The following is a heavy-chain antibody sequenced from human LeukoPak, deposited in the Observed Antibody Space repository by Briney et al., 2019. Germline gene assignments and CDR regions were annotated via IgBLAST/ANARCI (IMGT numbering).Heavy chain of an antibody. Sequence: GGPLRLSCAVSGFTFSSYAMSWVRQAPGKGLEWVSAISGSGGSTYYADSVKGRFTISRDNSKNTLYLQMDSLRAEDMAVYYCAKAAYCGGDCRGGYFDYWGQGTLVTVSS. CDR1: GFTFSSYA. V-gene: IGHV3-23*01. D-gene: IGHD2-21*02. CDR3: AKAAYCGGDCRGGYFDY. CDR2: ISGSGGST. J-gene: IGHJ4*02.